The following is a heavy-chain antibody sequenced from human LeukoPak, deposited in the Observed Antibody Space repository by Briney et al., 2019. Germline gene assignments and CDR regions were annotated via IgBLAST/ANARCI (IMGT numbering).Heavy chain of an antibody. CDR1: GGSISSHY. J-gene: IGHJ4*02. V-gene: IGHV4-39*07. Sequence: SETLSLTCTVSGGSISSHYWSWIRQPPGKGLEWIGSAYYSGSTYYNPSLKSRVTISVDRSKNQFSLKLSSVTAADTAVYYCATGYYDSSGYYPLDYWGQGTLVTVSS. CDR3: ATGYYDSSGYYPLDY. CDR2: AYYSGST. D-gene: IGHD3-22*01.